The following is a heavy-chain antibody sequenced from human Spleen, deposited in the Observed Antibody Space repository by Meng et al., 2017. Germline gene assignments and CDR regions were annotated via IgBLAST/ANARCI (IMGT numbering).Heavy chain of an antibody. Sequence: QLVDAGGGLITPWESLGLSCAASGFIVSSDYMPWLRQAPGKGLEWVSVLYSGGGTYYADSVKGRFTISRDNSKNTVYLQMNSLRAEDTAIYYCARHDWFDPWGQGTLVTVSS. V-gene: IGHV3-53*01. CDR2: LYSGGGT. J-gene: IGHJ5*02. CDR1: GFIVSSDY. CDR3: ARHDWFDP.